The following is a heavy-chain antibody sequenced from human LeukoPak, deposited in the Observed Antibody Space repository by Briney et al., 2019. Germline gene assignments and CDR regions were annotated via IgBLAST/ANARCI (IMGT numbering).Heavy chain of an antibody. J-gene: IGHJ5*02. CDR2: IIPIFGTA. CDR1: GGTFSSYA. CDR3: ARHADVPGIAADNWFDP. V-gene: IGHV1-69*01. D-gene: IGHD6-13*01. Sequence: SVKVSCKASGGTFSSYAISWVRQAPGQGLEWMGGIIPIFGTANYAQKFQGRVTITADESMSTAYMELSSLRSEDTAVYYCARHADVPGIAADNWFDPWGQGTLVTVSS.